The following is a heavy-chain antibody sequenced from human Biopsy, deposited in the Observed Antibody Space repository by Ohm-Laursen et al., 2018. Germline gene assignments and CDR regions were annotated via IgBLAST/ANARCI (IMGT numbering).Heavy chain of an antibody. D-gene: IGHD2-21*01. J-gene: IGHJ6*02. V-gene: IGHV1-46*01. CDR1: GYNFGNYH. CDR2: VNPVAEAT. CDR3: ARESPLRLGVCGAIRCFKEVFGMDV. Sequence: SSVKVSCKASGYNFGNYHINWVQKVPGQGLEWLGVVNPVAEATMYAQKFQDRITLTRDASTNTVYMDLTSLTSEDTAVYYCARESPLRLGVCGAIRCFKEVFGMDVWGQGTTVIVSS.